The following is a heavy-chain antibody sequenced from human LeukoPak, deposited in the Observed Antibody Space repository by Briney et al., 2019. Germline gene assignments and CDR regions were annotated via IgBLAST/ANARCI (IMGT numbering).Heavy chain of an antibody. Sequence: GGSLRLSCAASGFTFSTYEMNWVRQAPGKGLEWVSYISRSGSSMYYADSVKGRFTVSRDNAKNSLYVQMDSLRAEDTAVYYCARFGRGYSYGSDYWGQGTLVTVSS. V-gene: IGHV3-48*03. CDR3: ARFGRGYSYGSDY. CDR2: ISRSGSSM. CDR1: GFTFSTYE. J-gene: IGHJ4*02. D-gene: IGHD5-18*01.